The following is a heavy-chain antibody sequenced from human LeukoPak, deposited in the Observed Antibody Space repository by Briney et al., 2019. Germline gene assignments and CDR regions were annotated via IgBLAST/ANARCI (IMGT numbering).Heavy chain of an antibody. CDR1: GFTFNRYW. Sequence: QPGGSLRLSCVASGFTFNRYWMIWVRQAPGKGLEWVANVNRDGNEKHYVDSVEGRFTISRDNAKNSLYLQMNTLRNEDTAVYYCVRDDGSRTGSTYFDAFDIWGRGTLVTVSS. CDR3: VRDDGSRTGSTYFDAFDI. D-gene: IGHD1-1*01. J-gene: IGHJ3*02. CDR2: VNRDGNEK. V-gene: IGHV3-7*03.